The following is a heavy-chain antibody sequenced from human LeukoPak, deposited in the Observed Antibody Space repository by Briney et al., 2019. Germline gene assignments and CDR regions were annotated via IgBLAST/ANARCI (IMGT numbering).Heavy chain of an antibody. CDR2: ISAYNGNT. CDR3: ARDVVAVPAAYYYGMDV. V-gene: IGHV1-18*01. J-gene: IGHJ6*02. D-gene: IGHD2-2*01. CDR1: GYTFTSYG. Sequence: GASVKVSCKASGYTFTSYGISWVRQAPGQGLEWMGWISAYNGNTNYAQKLQGRVTMTTDTSTSTAYMELRSLRSDDTAVYYCARDVVAVPAAYYYGMDVWGQGTTVTVSS.